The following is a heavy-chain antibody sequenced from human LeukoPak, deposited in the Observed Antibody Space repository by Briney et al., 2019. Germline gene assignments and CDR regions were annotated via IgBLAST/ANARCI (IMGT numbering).Heavy chain of an antibody. CDR3: AKDAYYGSHGIGYFDY. J-gene: IGHJ4*02. Sequence: GGSLRLSCAASGFTFSSYGMHWVRQAPGKGLEWVAVIWYDGSNKYYADSVKGRFTISRENSKNTLYLQMNSLRAEDTAVYYCAKDAYYGSHGIGYFDYWGQGTLVTVSS. D-gene: IGHD3-10*01. V-gene: IGHV3-33*06. CDR1: GFTFSSYG. CDR2: IWYDGSNK.